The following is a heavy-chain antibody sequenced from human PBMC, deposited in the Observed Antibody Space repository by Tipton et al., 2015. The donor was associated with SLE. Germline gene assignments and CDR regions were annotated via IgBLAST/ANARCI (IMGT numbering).Heavy chain of an antibody. J-gene: IGHJ4*02. V-gene: IGHV4-31*03. CDR3: ARADAAGSYYFDS. CDR1: GGSISSGDYY. Sequence: LSCTVSGGSISSGDYYWNWIRQHPGEGLEWIGYIYYNGNTFHNPSLKSRVTISVDTSKNQFSLRLGSVTAADTAMYYCARADAAGSYYFDSWGQGTLVTVSS. D-gene: IGHD6-13*01. CDR2: IYYNGNT.